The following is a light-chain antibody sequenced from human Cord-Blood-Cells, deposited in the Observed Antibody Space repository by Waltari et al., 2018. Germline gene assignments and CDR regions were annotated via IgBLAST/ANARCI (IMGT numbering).Light chain of an antibody. J-gene: IGLJ2*01. CDR3: QAWDSSTVV. CDR2: QDS. V-gene: IGLV3-1*01. Sequence: SYELTQPPSVPVSPGQTASITCSGDKLGDEYACWYQQKPGQSPVLVIYQDSKRPSGIPERFSGSNYGNTATLTISGTQAMDEADYYCQAWDSSTVVFGGGTKLTVL. CDR1: KLGDEY.